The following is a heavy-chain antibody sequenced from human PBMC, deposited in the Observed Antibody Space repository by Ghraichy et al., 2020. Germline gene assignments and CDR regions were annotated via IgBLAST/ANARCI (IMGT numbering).Heavy chain of an antibody. CDR2: IIPIFGTA. CDR3: ARAGDTAMATGYYYGMDV. Sequence: SVKVSCKASGGTFSSYAISWVRQAPGQGLEWMGGIIPIFGTANYAQKIQGRVTITADESTSTAYMELSSLRSEDTAVYYCARAGDTAMATGYYYGMDVWGQGTTVTVSS. CDR1: GGTFSSYA. J-gene: IGHJ6*02. V-gene: IGHV1-69*13. D-gene: IGHD5-18*01.